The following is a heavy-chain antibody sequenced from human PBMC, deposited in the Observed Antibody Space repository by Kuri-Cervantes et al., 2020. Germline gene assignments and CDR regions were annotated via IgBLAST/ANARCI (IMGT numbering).Heavy chain of an antibody. CDR1: GGSISSYY. CDR2: IYYSGST. V-gene: IGHV4-59*13. J-gene: IGHJ6*03. Sequence: GSLRLSCTVSGGSISSYYWSWIRQPPGKGLEWIGYIYYSGSTNYNPSLKSRVTISVDTSKNQFSLKLSSVTAADTAVYYCARAYSEQRGGYYYYYMDVWGKGTTVTVSS. CDR3: ARAYSEQRGGYYYYYMDV. D-gene: IGHD6-25*01.